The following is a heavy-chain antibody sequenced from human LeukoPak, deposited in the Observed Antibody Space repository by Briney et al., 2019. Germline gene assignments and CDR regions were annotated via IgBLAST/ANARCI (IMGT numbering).Heavy chain of an antibody. V-gene: IGHV1-8*01. D-gene: IGHD3-22*01. CDR3: ARTYYYDSSGYVRLAFDI. J-gene: IGHJ3*02. CDR2: MNPNSGNT. CDR1: GNTFTSYD. Sequence: ASVKVSCKASGNTFTSYDINWVRQATGQGLEWVGWMNPNSGNTGYAQKFQGRVTMTRNTSISTAYMELSSLRSEDTAVYYCARTYYYDSSGYVRLAFDIWGQGTMVTVSS.